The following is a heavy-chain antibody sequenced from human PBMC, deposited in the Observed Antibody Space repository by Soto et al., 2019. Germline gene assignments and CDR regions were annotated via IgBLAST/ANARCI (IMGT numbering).Heavy chain of an antibody. CDR1: VFTFSSYA. CDR2: ISGSGGST. V-gene: IGHV3-23*01. D-gene: IGHD2-8*01. Sequence: GGSLRLSCAASVFTFSSYAMSWVRQAPGKGLEWVSAISGSGGSTYYADSVKGRFTISRDNSKNTLYLQMNSLRAEDTAVYYCAKARRDIVLMVYATGPFDYWGQGTLVTVSS. J-gene: IGHJ4*02. CDR3: AKARRDIVLMVYATGPFDY.